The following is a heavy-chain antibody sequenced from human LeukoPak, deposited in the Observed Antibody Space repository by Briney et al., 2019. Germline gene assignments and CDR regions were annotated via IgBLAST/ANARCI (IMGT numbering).Heavy chain of an antibody. Sequence: PGGSLRLSCAASGFTFSSYGMHWVRQAPGKGLEWVAFIRYDGSNKYYADSVKGRFTISRDNSKNTLYLQMNSLRAEDTAVYYCATIVSSSSWDDYWGQGTLVTVSS. D-gene: IGHD6-13*01. CDR1: GFTFSSYG. V-gene: IGHV3-30*02. CDR3: ATIVSSSSWDDY. J-gene: IGHJ4*02. CDR2: IRYDGSNK.